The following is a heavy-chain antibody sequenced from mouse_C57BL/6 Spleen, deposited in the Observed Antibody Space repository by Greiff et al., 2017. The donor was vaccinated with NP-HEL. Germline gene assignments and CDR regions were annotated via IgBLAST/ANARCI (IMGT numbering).Heavy chain of an antibody. CDR2: ISSGSSTI. D-gene: IGHD2-3*01. CDR3: ARVNDGYYGRYAMDY. Sequence: EVKLQESGGGLVKPGGSLKLSCAASGFTFSDYGMHWVRQAPEKGLEWVAYISSGSSTIYYADTVKGRFTISRDNAKNTLFLQMTSLRSEDTAMYYCARVNDGYYGRYAMDYWGQGTSVTVSS. CDR1: GFTFSDYG. V-gene: IGHV5-17*01. J-gene: IGHJ4*01.